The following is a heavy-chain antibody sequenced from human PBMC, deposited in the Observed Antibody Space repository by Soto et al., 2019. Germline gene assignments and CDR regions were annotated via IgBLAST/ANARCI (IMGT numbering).Heavy chain of an antibody. V-gene: IGHV2-5*02. D-gene: IGHD3-22*01. CDR1: GFSLSTSGVG. CDR2: IYWDEDK. Sequence: SGPTLVNPTQTLTLTCTFSGFSLSTSGVGGGWIRQPPGKALERLALIYWDEDKRYSPSLTSRRTITKDTSKNQVVLTMTNMAPVDTATYYCAHILYSYDSSGIPHFDYWGQGTLVTVSS. CDR3: AHILYSYDSSGIPHFDY. J-gene: IGHJ4*02.